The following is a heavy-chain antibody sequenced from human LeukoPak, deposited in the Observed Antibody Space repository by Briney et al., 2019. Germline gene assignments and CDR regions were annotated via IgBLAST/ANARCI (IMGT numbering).Heavy chain of an antibody. V-gene: IGHV4-59*08. J-gene: IGHJ5*01. CDR1: GGSISSYY. Sequence: PSETLSLTCSVSGGSISSYYWSWIRQPPGKGLEWIGYIYYSGRTSYNPSLKSRVTISVDTSKNQFSLKLSSVTAADTAVYYCASLGGYDSWGQGTLVTVSS. D-gene: IGHD5-12*01. CDR3: ASLGGYDS. CDR2: IYYSGRT.